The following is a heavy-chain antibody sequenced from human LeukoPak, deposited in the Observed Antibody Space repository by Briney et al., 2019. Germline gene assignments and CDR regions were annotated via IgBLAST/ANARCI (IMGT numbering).Heavy chain of an antibody. CDR3: AKGVVVGATRPDF. D-gene: IGHD1-26*01. J-gene: IGHJ4*02. CDR2: ISASGGST. CDR1: GFTFSTYV. Sequence: PGGSLRHSCAASGFTFSTYVMRRGPQAPGKGPEWVSGISASGGSTYYADSVKGRFTISRDNSKMTLYLQMNSLRAEDTAVYYCAKGVVVGATRPDFSGQGTLVTVSS. V-gene: IGHV3-23*01.